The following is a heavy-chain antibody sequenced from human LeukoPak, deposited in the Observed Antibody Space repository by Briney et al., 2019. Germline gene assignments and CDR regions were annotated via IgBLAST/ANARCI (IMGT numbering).Heavy chain of an antibody. Sequence: SETLSLTCAVSGVSFSGYYWSWIRQPPGKGLEWIGEISHNGSTNYNPSLKSRVTISVSTSKNQFSLTLTSVTPADTAVYYCARRSRYCSGGSCYSGSGGYYYYYMDVWGKGATVTVSS. D-gene: IGHD2-15*01. CDR2: ISHNGST. J-gene: IGHJ6*03. V-gene: IGHV4-34*01. CDR3: ARRSRYCSGGSCYSGSGGYYYYYMDV. CDR1: GVSFSGYY.